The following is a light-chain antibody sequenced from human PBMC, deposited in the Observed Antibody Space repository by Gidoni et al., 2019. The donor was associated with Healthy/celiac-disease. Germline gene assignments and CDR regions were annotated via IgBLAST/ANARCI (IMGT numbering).Light chain of an antibody. CDR2: GAS. CDR3: QQYGSSLPYT. CDR1: QSVSSSY. J-gene: IGKJ2*01. V-gene: IGKV3-20*01. Sequence: EIVLTQSPATLSLSPGERATLSCRASQSVSSSYLACYQQKPGQAPRLLIYGASSRATGIPDRFSGSGSGTDFTLTISRLEPEDFAVYYCQQYGSSLPYTFXQXTKLEIK.